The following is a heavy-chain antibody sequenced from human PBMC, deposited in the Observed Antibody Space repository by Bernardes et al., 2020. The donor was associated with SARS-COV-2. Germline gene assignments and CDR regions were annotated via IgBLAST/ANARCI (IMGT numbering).Heavy chain of an antibody. V-gene: IGHV3-23*01. CDR2: ISGSGYST. D-gene: IGHD2-21*02. Sequence: GGSLRLSCAASGFTFSNYAMSWVRQAPGKGLEWVSAISGSGYSTYYADSVKGRFTISRDSSKNTLYLQMNSLRAEDTAVYYCAKMALSPVVTAIGDYFDYWGQGTLVTVSS. J-gene: IGHJ4*02. CDR1: GFTFSNYA. CDR3: AKMALSPVVTAIGDYFDY.